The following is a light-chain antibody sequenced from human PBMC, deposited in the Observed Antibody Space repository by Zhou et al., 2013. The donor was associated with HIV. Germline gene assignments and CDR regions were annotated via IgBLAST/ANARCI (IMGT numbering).Light chain of an antibody. J-gene: IGLJ2*01. V-gene: IGLV3-1*01. Sequence: SYELTQPPSVSVSPGQTASITCSGDKLGDKYACWYQQKPGQSPVLVIYQDSKRPSGIPERFSGSNSGNTATLTISRVEAGDEADYYCQVWDSPTDHVVFGGGTKLTVL. CDR2: QDS. CDR3: QVWDSPTDHVV. CDR1: KLGDKY.